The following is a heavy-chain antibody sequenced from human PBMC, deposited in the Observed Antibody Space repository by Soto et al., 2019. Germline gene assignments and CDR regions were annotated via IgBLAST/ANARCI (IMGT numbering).Heavy chain of an antibody. D-gene: IGHD1-1*01. CDR1: GYTFTSYY. CDR3: ARSPRSPDDTTLFDY. Sequence: ASVKVSCKASGYTFTSYYMHWVRQAPGQGLEWMGIINPSGGSTSYAQKFQGRVTMTRDTSTSTVYMELSSLRSEDTAVYYCARSPRSPDDTTLFDYWGQGTLVTVSS. J-gene: IGHJ4*02. CDR2: INPSGGST. V-gene: IGHV1-46*01.